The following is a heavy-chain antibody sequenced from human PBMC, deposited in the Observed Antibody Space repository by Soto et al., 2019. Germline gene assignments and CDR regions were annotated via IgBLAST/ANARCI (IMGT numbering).Heavy chain of an antibody. V-gene: IGHV3-48*02. CDR1: GFTFSSYS. Sequence: EVQLVESGGGLVQPGGSLRLSCAVSGFTFSSYSMNWVRQAPGRGLVWVSNISFSRTTIYYADSVKGRFTISRDNAKNSLYRKLKRLRDEDRAVYYGPRGPAEGTVVYCYYGMDVWGQGTTVTVSS. CDR3: PRGPAEGTVVYCYYGMDV. D-gene: IGHD2-21*01. CDR2: ISFSRTTI. J-gene: IGHJ6*02.